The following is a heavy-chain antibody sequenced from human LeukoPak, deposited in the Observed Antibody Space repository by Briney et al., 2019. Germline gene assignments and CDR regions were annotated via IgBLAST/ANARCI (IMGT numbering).Heavy chain of an antibody. V-gene: IGHV3-74*03. D-gene: IGHD2-15*01. CDR2: INGDGSTT. CDR1: GFTFSSYW. CDR3: ARGAAPQGY. Sequence: LPGGSLRLSCAASGFTFSSYWMSWVRQAPGKGLVWVSRINGDGSTTAYADSVKGRFTISRDNAKNTLYLQMNSLRVEDTAVYYCARGAAPQGYWGQGTLVTVSS. J-gene: IGHJ4*02.